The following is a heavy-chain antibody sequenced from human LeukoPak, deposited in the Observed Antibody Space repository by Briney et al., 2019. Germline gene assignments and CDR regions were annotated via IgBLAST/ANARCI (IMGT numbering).Heavy chain of an antibody. CDR3: ARGIVVAPIYSP. CDR2: INHGGST. J-gene: IGHJ5*02. Sequence: PSETLSLTCAVYGGSFGGYYWSWIRQPPGKGLEWIGEINHGGSTNYNPSLKSRVTISVDTSKNQFSLKLSSVTAADTAVYYCARGIVVAPIYSPWGQGTLVTVSS. V-gene: IGHV4-34*01. CDR1: GGSFGGYY. D-gene: IGHD3-9*01.